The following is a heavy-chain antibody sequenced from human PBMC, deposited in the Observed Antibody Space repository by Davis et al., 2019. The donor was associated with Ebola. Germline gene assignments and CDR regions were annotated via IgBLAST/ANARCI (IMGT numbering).Heavy chain of an antibody. CDR2: ISYDGSNK. D-gene: IGHD3-3*01. Sequence: GESLKISCAASGFTFSSYAMHWVRQAPGKGLEWVAVISYDGSNKYYADSVKGRFTISRDNSKNTLYLQMNSLRAEDTAVYYCAREGQIFGVVIIRYYGMDVWGQGTTVTVSS. V-gene: IGHV3-30-3*01. CDR3: AREGQIFGVVIIRYYGMDV. CDR1: GFTFSSYA. J-gene: IGHJ6*02.